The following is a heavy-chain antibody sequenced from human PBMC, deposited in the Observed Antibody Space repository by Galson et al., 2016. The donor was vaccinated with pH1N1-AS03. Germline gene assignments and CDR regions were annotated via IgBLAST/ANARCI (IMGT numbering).Heavy chain of an antibody. CDR3: ARNARNVEI. D-gene: IGHD1-1*01. CDR2: IKEDGTEE. J-gene: IGHJ6*02. Sequence: SLRLSCAASGFTFSSRWMTWVRQAPGKGLEWVANIKEDGTEEHCVDSVKGRFTISRDNAKNSLYLQMNSLRVEDTAVYYCARNARNVEIWGQGTTVTVSS. V-gene: IGHV3-7*01. CDR1: GFTFSSRW.